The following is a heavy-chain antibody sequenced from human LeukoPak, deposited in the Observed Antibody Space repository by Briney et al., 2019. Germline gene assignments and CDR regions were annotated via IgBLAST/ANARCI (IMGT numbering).Heavy chain of an antibody. CDR3: ARSDSSGYYLDLNAFDI. V-gene: IGHV1-18*01. CDR1: GYTFTSYG. CDR2: ISAYNGNT. J-gene: IGHJ3*02. Sequence: GASVKVSCKASGYTFTSYGISWVRQAPGQGLEWMGWISAYNGNTNYAQKLQGRVTMTTDTSTSTAYMELRSLRSDDTAVYYCARSDSSGYYLDLNAFDIWGQGTMVTVSS. D-gene: IGHD3-22*01.